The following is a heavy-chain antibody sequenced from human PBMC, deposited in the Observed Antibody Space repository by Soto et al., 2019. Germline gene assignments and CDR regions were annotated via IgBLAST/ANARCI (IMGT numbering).Heavy chain of an antibody. CDR1: GFTFSSCA. D-gene: IGHD2-8*02. CDR3: VQDRSDTWSFDY. J-gene: IGHJ4*02. Sequence: QVQLVESGGGVVQPGRSLRLSCVASGFTFSSCAMHWVRQVPGKGLEWLAVVTHEGTLYPYADSVKGRFSISRDNARKTLYRQMNVLRPEDTAVYYCVQDRSDTWSFDYWGQGTLVTVSS. CDR2: VTHEGTLY. V-gene: IGHV3-30*18.